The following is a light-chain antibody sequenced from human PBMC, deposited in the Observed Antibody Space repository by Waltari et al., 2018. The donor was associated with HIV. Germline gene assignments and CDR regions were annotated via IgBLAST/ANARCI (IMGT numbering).Light chain of an antibody. CDR3: QSADTSGTRV. CDR2: KDT. V-gene: IGLV3-25*03. J-gene: IGLJ1*01. Sequence: SFELTQAPSVSVSPGQTARITCSGDALAKQYSYWYQQTPGQAPVVVIYKDTERPSGIPERFSGSSSGTTVTLTIRGVQAEDEADYFCQSADTSGTRVFGPGTKVTVL. CDR1: ALAKQY.